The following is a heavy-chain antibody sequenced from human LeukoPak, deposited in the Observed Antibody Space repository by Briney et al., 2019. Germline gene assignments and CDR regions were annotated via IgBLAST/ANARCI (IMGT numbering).Heavy chain of an antibody. V-gene: IGHV4-59*01. CDR1: GGSISSYY. D-gene: IGHD2-2*01. J-gene: IGHJ6*02. Sequence: PSESLSLTCGVSGGSISSYYWSWIRQPPGKGREDMGYIYCSGNTNYNPSHKSRVTRAVDTSNDQFSLNLTSVTAADTAVYYCARLKCISTTCPSRYVMDVWGQGTTVTVSS. CDR2: IYCSGNT. CDR3: ARLKCISTTCPSRYVMDV.